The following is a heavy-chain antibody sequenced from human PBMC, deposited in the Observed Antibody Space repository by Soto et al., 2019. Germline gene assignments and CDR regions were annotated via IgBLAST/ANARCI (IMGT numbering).Heavy chain of an antibody. J-gene: IGHJ4*02. CDR3: ARENSGSYPRGIDY. V-gene: IGHV4-59*01. CDR2: IYYSGST. CDR1: GGSISSYY. D-gene: IGHD3-10*01. Sequence: SETLSLTCTVSGGSISSYYWSWIRQPPGKGLEWIGYIYYSGSTNYNPSLKSRVTISVDTSKNQFSLKLSSVTAADKAVYYCARENSGSYPRGIDYWGQGTLVTVSS.